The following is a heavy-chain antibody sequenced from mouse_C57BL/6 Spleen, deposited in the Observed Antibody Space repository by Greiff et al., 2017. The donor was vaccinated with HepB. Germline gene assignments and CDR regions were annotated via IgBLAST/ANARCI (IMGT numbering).Heavy chain of an antibody. CDR3: ARSGIYDGYLYYFDY. D-gene: IGHD2-3*01. V-gene: IGHV1-76*01. CDR2: IYPGSGNT. J-gene: IGHJ2*01. Sequence: QVQLQQSGAELVRPGASVKLSCKASGYTFTDYYINWVKQRPGQGLEWIARIYPGSGNTYYNEKFKGKATLTAEKSSSTAYMQLSSLTSEDSAVYFCARSGIYDGYLYYFDYWGQGTTLTVSS. CDR1: GYTFTDYY.